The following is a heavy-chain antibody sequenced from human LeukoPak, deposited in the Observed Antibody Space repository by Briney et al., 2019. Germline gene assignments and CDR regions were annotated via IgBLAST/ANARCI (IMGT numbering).Heavy chain of an antibody. Sequence: ASVKVSCKASGYTFTGYYMHWVRQAPGQGLEWMGWINPNSGGTNYAQKFQGRVTMTRDTSISTAYMELSRLRSDVTAVYYCARPLRDLDAFDIWGQGTMVTVSS. V-gene: IGHV1-2*02. CDR3: ARPLRDLDAFDI. CDR2: INPNSGGT. CDR1: GYTFTGYY. J-gene: IGHJ3*02.